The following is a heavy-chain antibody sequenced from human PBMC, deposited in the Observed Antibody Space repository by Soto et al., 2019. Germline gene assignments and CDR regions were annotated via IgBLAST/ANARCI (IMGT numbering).Heavy chain of an antibody. D-gene: IGHD5-12*01. J-gene: IGHJ4*02. CDR1: VTFSTSS. Sequence: QVQVVQSGAEVKKHGSSVKVCCKAGVTFSTSSITCVRQSPGQGLAWMGRIIPLLDTVDYAQKLQGRGTITANKSTNTPYMDPTRLTFEDTAVYYCARDSPIGSAYSDDDGIDYWGQCTLVTLSS. V-gene: IGHV1-69*08. CDR2: IIPLLDTV. CDR3: ARDSPIGSAYSDDDGIDY.